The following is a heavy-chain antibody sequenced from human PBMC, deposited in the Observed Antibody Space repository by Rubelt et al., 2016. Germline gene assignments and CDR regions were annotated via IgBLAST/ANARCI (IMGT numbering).Heavy chain of an antibody. J-gene: IGHJ6*02. CDR1: GFIFSNYA. CDR2: IWYDGSDK. D-gene: IGHD6-13*01. Sequence: GRSLRLSCAPSGFIFSNYAMHWVRQAPGKGLEWVAIIWYDGSDKYYSDSVKGRFTISRDNSKNTLYLQMNSLRAEDTAVYYCARDGIAAAGYYYYYGMDVWGQGTTVAVSS. CDR3: ARDGIAAAGYYYYYGMDV. V-gene: IGHV3-33*01.